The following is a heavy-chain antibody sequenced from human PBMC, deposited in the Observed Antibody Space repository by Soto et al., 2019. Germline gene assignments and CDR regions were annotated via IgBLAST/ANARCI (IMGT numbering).Heavy chain of an antibody. D-gene: IGHD6-19*01. V-gene: IGHV3-33*01. CDR1: GFTFSNYG. CDR2: LWSDGSNK. J-gene: IGHJ6*02. CDR3: GRGEAAGPYGMDV. Sequence: QAQLVESGGGVVQPGRSLRLSCAASGFTFSNYGMHWVRQPPGKGLEWVAVLWSDGSNKYYAESVKGRFTISRDNSKNTLYLQMDSLSSGDAAVYYWGRGEAAGPYGMDVWGQGTTVTVSS.